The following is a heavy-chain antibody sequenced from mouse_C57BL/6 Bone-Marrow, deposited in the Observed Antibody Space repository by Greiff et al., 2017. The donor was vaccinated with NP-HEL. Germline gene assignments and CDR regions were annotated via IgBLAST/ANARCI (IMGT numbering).Heavy chain of an antibody. V-gene: IGHV1-52*01. Sequence: QVQLQQSGAELVRPGSSVKLSCKASGYTFTSYWMHWVKPRPIQGLEWIGNIDPSDSETHYNQKFKDKATLTVDKSSSTAYMQLSSLTSEDSAVYYCARSTTVVATVDYWGQGTTLTVSS. CDR3: ARSTTVVATVDY. D-gene: IGHD1-1*01. CDR1: GYTFTSYW. J-gene: IGHJ2*01. CDR2: IDPSDSET.